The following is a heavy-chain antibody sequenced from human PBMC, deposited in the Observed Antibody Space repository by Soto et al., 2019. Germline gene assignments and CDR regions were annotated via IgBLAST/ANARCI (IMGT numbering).Heavy chain of an antibody. CDR2: IYHSGST. V-gene: IGHV4-30-2*01. CDR3: ARGPVRESYYYYGMEV. J-gene: IGHJ6*04. Sequence: SETLSLTCAVSGGSISSGGYSWSWIRHPPGKGLEWIGYIYHSGSTYYNPSLKSRVNISVDRSKNQFSLKLSSVTAADTAVYYCARGPVRESYYYYGMEVWCEGTTVTVSA. CDR1: GGSISSGGYS. D-gene: IGHD3-10*02.